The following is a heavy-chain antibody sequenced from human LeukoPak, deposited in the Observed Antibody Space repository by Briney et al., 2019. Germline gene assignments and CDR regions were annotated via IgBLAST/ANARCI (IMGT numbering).Heavy chain of an antibody. CDR3: AKESYCGGDCSSAGNWFDP. D-gene: IGHD2-21*02. CDR1: GFSFADAT. J-gene: IGHJ5*02. V-gene: IGHV3-9*01. Sequence: GGSLRLSCAASGFSFADATMHWVRQVPGKGLEWVSGINWNSGTMGYADSVKGRFTISRDNSRNTLYMQMHSLRAEDTAVYYCAKESYCGGDCSSAGNWFDPWGQGTLVTVSS. CDR2: INWNSGTM.